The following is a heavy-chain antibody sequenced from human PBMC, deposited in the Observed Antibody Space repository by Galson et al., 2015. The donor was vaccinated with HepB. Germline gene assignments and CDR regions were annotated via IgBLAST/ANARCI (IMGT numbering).Heavy chain of an antibody. Sequence: SLRLSCAASGFTFPSYWMSWVRQAPGKGLEWVANIKQDGSDKYYLDSVKGRFTISRDNAKNSLYLQMNSLRAEDTALYYCARRSGSYLEVILGRFDHWGQGTLVTVSS. V-gene: IGHV3-7*01. CDR1: GFTFPSYW. D-gene: IGHD1-26*01. J-gene: IGHJ4*02. CDR2: IKQDGSDK. CDR3: ARRSGSYLEVILGRFDH.